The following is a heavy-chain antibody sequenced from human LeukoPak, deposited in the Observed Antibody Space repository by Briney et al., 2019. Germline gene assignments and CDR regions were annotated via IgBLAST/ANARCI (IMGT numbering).Heavy chain of an antibody. J-gene: IGHJ5*02. CDR1: GFTFSSYW. CDR3: AREPVGATNFWFDP. Sequence: GGSLRLSCAASGFTFSSYWMSWVRQAPGKGLEWVANIKQDGSEKYYVDSVKGRFTISRDNAKNSLYLQMNSLRAEDTAVYYCAREPVGATNFWFDPWGQGTLVTVSS. V-gene: IGHV3-7*01. CDR2: IKQDGSEK. D-gene: IGHD1-26*01.